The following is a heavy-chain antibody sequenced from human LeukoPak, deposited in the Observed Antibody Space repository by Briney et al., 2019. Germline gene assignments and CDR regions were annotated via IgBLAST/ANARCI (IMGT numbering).Heavy chain of an antibody. Sequence: ASVKVSCKSSGYTFTGYYMHWVRPAPGQGLAWMGWINPNSGGTNYAQKFQGRVTMTRDTSISTAYMELSRLRSDDTAVYYCARLAAGTRIVLDPWGQGTLVTVSS. D-gene: IGHD6-13*01. J-gene: IGHJ5*02. CDR1: GYTFTGYY. V-gene: IGHV1-2*02. CDR3: ARLAAGTRIVLDP. CDR2: INPNSGGT.